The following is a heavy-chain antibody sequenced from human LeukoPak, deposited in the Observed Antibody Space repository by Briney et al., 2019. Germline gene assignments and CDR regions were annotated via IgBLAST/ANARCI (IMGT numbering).Heavy chain of an antibody. V-gene: IGHV4-39*01. CDR2: IYYSGST. CDR1: GGSISSSSYY. D-gene: IGHD3-10*01. J-gene: IGHJ6*03. Sequence: SETLSLTCTVSGGSISSSSYYWGWIRQPPGKGLEWIGSIYYSGSTYYNPSLKSRVTISVDTSKNQFSLKLSSVTAADTAVYYCARQSRFGELLSRLYYYYYMDVWGKGTTVTVSS. CDR3: ARQSRFGELLSRLYYYYYMDV.